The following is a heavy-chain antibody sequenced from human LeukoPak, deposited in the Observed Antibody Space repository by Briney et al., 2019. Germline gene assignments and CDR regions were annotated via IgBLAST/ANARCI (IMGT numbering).Heavy chain of an antibody. J-gene: IGHJ6*04. D-gene: IGHD3-3*01. Sequence: GGSLRLSCVASGFTFSSYAMHWVRQAPGKGLEWVAVISYDGSNKYYADSVKGRFTISRDNSKNTLYLQMNSLRAEDTAVYYCARDPRTIFNLDVWGKGTTVTVSS. CDR1: GFTFSSYA. CDR3: ARDPRTIFNLDV. CDR2: ISYDGSNK. V-gene: IGHV3-30*04.